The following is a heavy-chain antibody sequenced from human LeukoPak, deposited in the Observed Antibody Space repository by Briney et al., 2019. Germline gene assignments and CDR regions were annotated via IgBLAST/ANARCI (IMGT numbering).Heavy chain of an antibody. CDR3: ARVMVRGVRSFDY. CDR2: ISAYNGNT. CDR1: GYTFTSYG. V-gene: IGHV1-18*01. Sequence: ASVKVSCEASGYTFTSYGISWVRQAPGQGLEWMGWISAYNGNTDYAQKLQGRVTMTTDTFTSTAYMELRSLRSDDTAVYYCARVMVRGVRSFDYWGQGTLVTVSS. J-gene: IGHJ4*02. D-gene: IGHD3-10*01.